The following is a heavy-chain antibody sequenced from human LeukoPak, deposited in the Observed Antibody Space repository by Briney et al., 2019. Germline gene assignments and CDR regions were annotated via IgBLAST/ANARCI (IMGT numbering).Heavy chain of an antibody. D-gene: IGHD3-22*01. CDR2: IDPSSTYI. V-gene: IGHV3-21*04. J-gene: IGHJ4*02. CDR3: ARDSGDDSSGPTGY. CDR1: GFTFSSYW. Sequence: GGSLRLSCAASGFTFSSYWMSWVRQAPGKGLEWVSAIDPSSTYIYYADSVKGRFTISRDNSKNTLYLQMNSLRAEDTAVYYCARDSGDDSSGPTGYWGQGTLVTVSS.